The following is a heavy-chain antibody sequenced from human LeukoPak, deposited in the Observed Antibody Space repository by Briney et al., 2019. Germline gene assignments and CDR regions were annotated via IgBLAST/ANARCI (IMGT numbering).Heavy chain of an antibody. D-gene: IGHD3-3*01. J-gene: IGHJ6*03. CDR1: GYTFTSYG. CDR3: ASTIAPYYYYYMDV. V-gene: IGHV1-18*01. Sequence: ASVKVSCKASGYTFTSYGISWVRQAPGQGLEWMGWISAYNGNTNYAQKLQGRVTMTTDTSTSTAYMELSSLRSEDTAVYYCASTIAPYYYYYMDVWGKGTTVTVSS. CDR2: ISAYNGNT.